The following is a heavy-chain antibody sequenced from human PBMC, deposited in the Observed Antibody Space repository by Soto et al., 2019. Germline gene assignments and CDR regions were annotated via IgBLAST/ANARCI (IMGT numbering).Heavy chain of an antibody. Sequence: QVQLVESGGGVVQPGRSLRLSCAASGFTFSSYGMHWVRQAPGKGLEWVAVISYDGSNKYYADSVKGRFTISRDNSKNTLYLQMNSLRAEDTAVYYCAKDLIVVVPAASLTLLMDVWGQGTTVTVSS. CDR1: GFTFSSYG. V-gene: IGHV3-30*18. D-gene: IGHD2-2*01. J-gene: IGHJ6*02. CDR2: ISYDGSNK. CDR3: AKDLIVVVPAASLTLLMDV.